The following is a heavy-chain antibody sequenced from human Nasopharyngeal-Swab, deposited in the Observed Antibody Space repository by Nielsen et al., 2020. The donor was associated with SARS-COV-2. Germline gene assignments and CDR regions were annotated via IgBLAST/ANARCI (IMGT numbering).Heavy chain of an antibody. CDR3: AMIGGSVIDY. CDR2: ISWDGGST. J-gene: IGHJ4*02. D-gene: IGHD2-15*01. Sequence: GRSLKISCAASGFTFDDYTMHWVRQAPGKGLEWVSLISWDGGSTYYADSVKGRFTISRDNSKNSLYLQMNSLRTEDTALYYCAMIGGSVIDYWGQGTLVTVSS. V-gene: IGHV3-43*01. CDR1: GFTFDDYT.